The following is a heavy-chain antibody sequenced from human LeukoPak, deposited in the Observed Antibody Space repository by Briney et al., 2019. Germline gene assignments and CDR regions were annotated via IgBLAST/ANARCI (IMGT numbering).Heavy chain of an antibody. D-gene: IGHD3-16*01. CDR1: GGSISSYY. CDR3: ARGGMHYYYYYMDV. Sequence: SETLSLTCTVSGGSISSYYWSWIRQPPGKGLEWIGYIYYSGSTNYNPSLKSRVTISVDPSKNQFSLKLSSVTAADTAVYYCARGGMHYYYYYMDVWGKGTTVTVSS. CDR2: IYYSGST. V-gene: IGHV4-59*08. J-gene: IGHJ6*03.